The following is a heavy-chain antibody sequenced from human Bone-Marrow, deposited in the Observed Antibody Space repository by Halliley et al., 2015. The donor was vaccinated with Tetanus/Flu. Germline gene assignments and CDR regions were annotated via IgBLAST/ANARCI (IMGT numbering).Heavy chain of an antibody. Sequence: TLSLTCTVSGGSISYYYWNWIRQPPGKGLEWIGNIYYSGSTNYNPSLKSRLKISVDTSKNQFSLKLSSVTAADTAVYYCEGYGGYWGQGTLVTVSS. J-gene: IGHJ4*02. CDR2: IYYSGST. CDR1: GGSISYYY. D-gene: IGHD3-16*01. CDR3: EGYGGY. V-gene: IGHV4-59*01.